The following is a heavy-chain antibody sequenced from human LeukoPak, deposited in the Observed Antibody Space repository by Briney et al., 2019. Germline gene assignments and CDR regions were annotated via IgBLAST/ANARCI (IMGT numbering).Heavy chain of an antibody. Sequence: PGGSLRLSCAASGFTFSSYSMNWVRQAPGKGLEWVSSISSSSSYIYYADSVKGRFTISRDNAKNSLYLQMNSLRAEDTAVYYCAREEDWIGILSGMDVWGQGTTVTVSS. J-gene: IGHJ6*02. CDR2: ISSSSSYI. D-gene: IGHD2/OR15-2a*01. CDR3: AREEDWIGILSGMDV. CDR1: GFTFSSYS. V-gene: IGHV3-21*01.